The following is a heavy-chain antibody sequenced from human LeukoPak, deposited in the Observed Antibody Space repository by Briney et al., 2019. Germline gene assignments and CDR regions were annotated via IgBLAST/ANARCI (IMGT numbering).Heavy chain of an antibody. CDR1: GFRFDTYG. CDR3: AKKGGNYDYFDY. V-gene: IGHV3-30*02. J-gene: IGHJ4*02. Sequence: PGTSLRLSCAASGFRFDTYGMHWVRQAPGKGLEWVAYIRYDGSTTYYADSVRGRFTISRDNFKNTLYLEMNTLRAEDTAVFYCAKKGGNYDYFDYWGQGNLVTVSS. CDR2: IRYDGSTT. D-gene: IGHD3-3*01.